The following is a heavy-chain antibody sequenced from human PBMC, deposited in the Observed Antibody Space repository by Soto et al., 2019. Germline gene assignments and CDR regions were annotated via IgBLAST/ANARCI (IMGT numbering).Heavy chain of an antibody. CDR3: ARDPISPRDRCHYGMDV. D-gene: IGHD3-22*01. Sequence: PGGSLRLSCAASGFTFSSYGMHWVRQAPGKGLEWVAVIWYDGSNKYYADSVKGRFTISRDNSKNTLYLQMNSLRAEDTAVYYCARDPISPRDRCHYGMDVWGQGTTVTVSS. CDR1: GFTFSSYG. J-gene: IGHJ6*02. V-gene: IGHV3-33*01. CDR2: IWYDGSNK.